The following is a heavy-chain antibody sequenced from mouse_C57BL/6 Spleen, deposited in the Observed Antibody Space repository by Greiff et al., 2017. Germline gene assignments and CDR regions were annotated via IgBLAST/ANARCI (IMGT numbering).Heavy chain of an antibody. Sequence: QVQLQQPGAELVKPGASVKLSCKASGYTFTSYWMHWVKQRPGQGLEWIGMIHPNSGSTNYNEKFKSKATLTVDKSSSTAYMQLSSLTSEDSAVYYCARPIYDGHYQGFAYWGQGTLVTVSA. J-gene: IGHJ3*01. CDR2: IHPNSGST. V-gene: IGHV1-64*01. CDR1: GYTFTSYW. D-gene: IGHD2-3*01. CDR3: ARPIYDGHYQGFAY.